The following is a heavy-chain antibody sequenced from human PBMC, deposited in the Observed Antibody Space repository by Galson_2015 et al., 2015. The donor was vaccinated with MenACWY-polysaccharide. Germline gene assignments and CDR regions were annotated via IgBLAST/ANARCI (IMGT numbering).Heavy chain of an antibody. J-gene: IGHJ4*02. D-gene: IGHD3-10*02. CDR3: ARQCGLGKTGNTNCYVLLY. CDR1: GFSFSTYW. Sequence: SLRLSCAASGFSFSTYWMHWVRHAPGKGLVWVSRINADGSATDYADSVRGRFTISRDNAKNTLYLEMNSLRAEDTAVYYCARQCGLGKTGNTNCYVLLYWGQGTLVTVSA. CDR2: INADGSAT. V-gene: IGHV3-74*01.